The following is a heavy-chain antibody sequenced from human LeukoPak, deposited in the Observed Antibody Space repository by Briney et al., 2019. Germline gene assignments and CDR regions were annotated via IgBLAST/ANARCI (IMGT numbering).Heavy chain of an antibody. J-gene: IGHJ4*02. CDR1: GFTFSSYW. Sequence: GGSLRLSCAASGFTFSSYWMHWVRQAPGKGLVWVSRINSDGSSTSYADSVKGRFTISRDNAKNSLYLQMNSLRAEDTAVYYCAREDSYYYGSGSYPFDYWGQGTLVTVSS. CDR2: INSDGSST. D-gene: IGHD3-10*01. V-gene: IGHV3-74*01. CDR3: AREDSYYYGSGSYPFDY.